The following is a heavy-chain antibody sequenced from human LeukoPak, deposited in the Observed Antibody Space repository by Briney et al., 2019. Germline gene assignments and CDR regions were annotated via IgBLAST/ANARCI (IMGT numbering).Heavy chain of an antibody. J-gene: IGHJ6*03. D-gene: IGHD6-13*01. CDR3: AKDATPALGTVYMDV. CDR2: ISDSGNT. CDR1: GFTFSSYA. Sequence: GGSLRLSCAASGFTFSSYAMHWVRQAPGKGLEWVSAISDSGNTYHADSVKGRFTISRDNSKNTLFLQMNSLRAEDTAVYYCAKDATPALGTVYMDVWGKGTTVTISS. V-gene: IGHV3-23*01.